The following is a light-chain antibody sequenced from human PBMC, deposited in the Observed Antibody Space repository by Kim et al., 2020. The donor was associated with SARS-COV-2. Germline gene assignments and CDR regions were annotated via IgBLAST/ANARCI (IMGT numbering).Light chain of an antibody. V-gene: IGKV3-20*01. CDR2: GAS. CDR3: QQYARSPRT. Sequence: EIMLTQSPGTLSLSPGERATLSCGASETLKGTYLVWYQQRPGQAPRRLIYGASNRATGIPDRFSGSESGTDFTLTITRLEPEDFAVYYCQQYARSPRTFGQGTKVDIK. J-gene: IGKJ1*01. CDR1: ETLKGTY.